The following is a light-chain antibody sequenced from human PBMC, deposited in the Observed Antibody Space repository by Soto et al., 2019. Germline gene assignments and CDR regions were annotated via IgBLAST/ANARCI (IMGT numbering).Light chain of an antibody. J-gene: IGKJ1*01. Sequence: DIQMTQSPSTLSASVGDRVTITCRASQSISSWLAWYQQKPGKAPKLLIYKASILESGVPSRFSGSGSGTEFTLTISSLQPDDVATYYGQQYNSLWTFGHGTKVVIK. CDR2: KAS. CDR3: QQYNSLWT. V-gene: IGKV1-5*03. CDR1: QSISSW.